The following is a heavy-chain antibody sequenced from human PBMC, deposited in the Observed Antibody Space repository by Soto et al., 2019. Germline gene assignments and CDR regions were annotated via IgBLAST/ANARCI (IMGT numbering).Heavy chain of an antibody. CDR2: IYPGDSDT. J-gene: IGHJ4*02. V-gene: IGHV5-51*01. CDR3: ARSRYGGNSESDY. Sequence: IGWVRQMPGKGLEWMGIIYPGDSDTRYSPSFQGQVTISADKSISTAYLQWSSLKASDTAMYYCARSRYGGNSESDYWGQGTLVTVSS. D-gene: IGHD4-17*01.